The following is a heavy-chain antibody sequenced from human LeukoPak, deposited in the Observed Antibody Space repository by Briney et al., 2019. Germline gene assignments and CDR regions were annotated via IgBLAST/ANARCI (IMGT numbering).Heavy chain of an antibody. D-gene: IGHD4-11*01. CDR1: GGSISSGGYS. CDR2: IYYSGST. Sequence: SQTLSLTCAVSGGSISSGGYSWSWIRQPPGKGLEWIGYIYYSGSTKYNPSLKSRVTISVDTSKNQFSLKLSSVTAADTAVYYCARHTNINYGLDWFDPWGQGTLVTVSS. CDR3: ARHTNINYGLDWFDP. V-gene: IGHV4-30-4*07. J-gene: IGHJ5*02.